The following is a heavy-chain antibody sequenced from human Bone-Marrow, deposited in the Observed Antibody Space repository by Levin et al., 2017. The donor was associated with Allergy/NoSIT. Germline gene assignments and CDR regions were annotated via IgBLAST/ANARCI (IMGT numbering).Heavy chain of an antibody. V-gene: IGHV5-51*01. CDR3: ARAPGYTSGWLDY. CDR1: GYTFTSYW. Sequence: GESLKISCQGSGYTFTSYWIAWVRQMPGKGLEYMGVIYPGDSDTRYSASFQGQVTISVDKSISTAYLQWTSLKASDTAMYYCARAPGYTSGWLDYWGQGTLVTVSS. D-gene: IGHD6-19*01. J-gene: IGHJ4*02. CDR2: IYPGDSDT.